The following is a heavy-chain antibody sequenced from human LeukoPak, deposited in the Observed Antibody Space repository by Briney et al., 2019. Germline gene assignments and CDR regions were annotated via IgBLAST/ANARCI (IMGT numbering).Heavy chain of an antibody. D-gene: IGHD6-13*01. CDR3: ARGKQLVRLATPGYYFDY. CDR1: GGSFSGYY. Sequence: SETLSLTCAVYGGSFSGYYWSWIRQPPGKGLEWIGEINHSGSTNYNPSLKSRVTISVDTSKNQFSLKLSSVTAADTAVYYCARGKQLVRLATPGYYFDYWGQGTLVTVSS. J-gene: IGHJ4*02. CDR2: INHSGST. V-gene: IGHV4-34*01.